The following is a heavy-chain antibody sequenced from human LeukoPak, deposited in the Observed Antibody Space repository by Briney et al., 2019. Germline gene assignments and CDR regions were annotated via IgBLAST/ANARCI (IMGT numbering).Heavy chain of an antibody. CDR2: IYYSGTT. V-gene: IGHV4-59*11. Sequence: SETLSLTSTVSGGSISSHYWSWIRQPPGKGLEWIGYIYYSGTTNYNPSLKGRVTISVDTSKNQFSLKLSSVTAADTAVYYCARGVYIAAAQYGYWGQGTLVTVSS. D-gene: IGHD6-13*01. J-gene: IGHJ4*02. CDR1: GGSISSHY. CDR3: ARGVYIAAAQYGY.